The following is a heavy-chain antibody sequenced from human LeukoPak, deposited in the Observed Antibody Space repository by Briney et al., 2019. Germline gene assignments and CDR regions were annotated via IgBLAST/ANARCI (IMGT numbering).Heavy chain of an antibody. D-gene: IGHD3-22*01. V-gene: IGHV3-7*01. CDR2: IKQDGSEK. CDR3: ARNGDYYDSSGYLY. CDR1: GFTLSSYW. J-gene: IGHJ4*02. Sequence: GGSLRLSCAASGFTLSSYWMSWVRQAPGKGLEWVANIKQDGSEKYYVDSVKGRFTISRDNAKNSLYLQMNSLRAEDTAVYYCARNGDYYDSSGYLYWGQGTLVTVSS.